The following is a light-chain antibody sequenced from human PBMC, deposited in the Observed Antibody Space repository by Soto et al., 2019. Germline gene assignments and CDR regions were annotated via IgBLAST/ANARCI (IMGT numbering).Light chain of an antibody. Sequence: QSVLTQSPSASGTPGQRVSISCSGSTSNIGTNTVSWYQHVPGTAPKLLIYSNDQRPSAVPGRFSGSKSGTSASLAISGLLSEDEADYFCKSYAGSNTYVFGSGTKLTVL. J-gene: IGLJ1*01. CDR2: SND. CDR3: KSYAGSNTYV. V-gene: IGLV1-44*01. CDR1: TSNIGTNT.